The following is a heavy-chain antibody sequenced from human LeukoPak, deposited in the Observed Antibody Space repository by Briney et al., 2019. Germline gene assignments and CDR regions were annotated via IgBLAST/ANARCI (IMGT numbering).Heavy chain of an antibody. CDR3: ARVLLERRNYYYYYMDV. V-gene: IGHV1-69*05. Sequence: GASVKVSCKASGGTFSSYAISWVRQAPGQGLEWMGGIIPIFGTANYAQKFQGRVTITTDESTSTAYMELSSLRSEDTAVYYCARVLLERRNYYYYYMDVWGKGTTVIVSS. CDR1: GGTFSSYA. D-gene: IGHD1-20*01. J-gene: IGHJ6*03. CDR2: IIPIFGTA.